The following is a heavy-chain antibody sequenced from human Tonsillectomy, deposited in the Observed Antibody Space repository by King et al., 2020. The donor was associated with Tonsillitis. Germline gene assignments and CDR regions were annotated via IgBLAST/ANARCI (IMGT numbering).Heavy chain of an antibody. V-gene: IGHV4-39*01. CDR1: GGSISNSSYY. Sequence: MQLQESGPGLVKPSETLSLTCNVSGGSISNSSYYWSWIRQPPGKGLEWIGNIYNSGNTYHNPSLKSRVTISVDTSNNQFSLKLTSVTVADTAVYYCARPQAISNWHSRAFDIWGQGTMVTVSS. CDR3: ARPQAISNWHSRAFDI. J-gene: IGHJ3*02. CDR2: IYNSGNT. D-gene: IGHD1-7*01.